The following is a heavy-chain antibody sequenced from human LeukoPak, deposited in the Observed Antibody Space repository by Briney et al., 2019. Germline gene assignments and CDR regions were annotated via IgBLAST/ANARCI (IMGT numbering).Heavy chain of an antibody. J-gene: IGHJ4*02. CDR1: GFTFSDYG. D-gene: IGHD4-23*01. V-gene: IGHV3-30*02. CDR3: AKGDNSNHPDY. Sequence: AGGSLRLSCAASGFTFSDYGMHWVRQAPGKGLEWVAFIRFDGSYKYYADSVKGRFTISRDNSKNTLYLQMNGLRAEDTAVYYCAKGDNSNHPDYWGQGTLVTVSS. CDR2: IRFDGSYK.